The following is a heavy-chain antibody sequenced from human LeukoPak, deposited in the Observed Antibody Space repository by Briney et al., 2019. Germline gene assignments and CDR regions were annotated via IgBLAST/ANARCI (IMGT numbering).Heavy chain of an antibody. J-gene: IGHJ4*02. D-gene: IGHD5-12*01. Sequence: SETLSLTCTVSGGSISSSSYYWGWIRQPPGKGLEWIGSIYYSGSTYYNPSLKSRVTISVDTSKNQFSLKLSSVTAADTAVYYCARGLEATSLDYWGQGTLVTVSS. V-gene: IGHV4-39*07. CDR3: ARGLEATSLDY. CDR2: IYYSGST. CDR1: GGSISSSSYY.